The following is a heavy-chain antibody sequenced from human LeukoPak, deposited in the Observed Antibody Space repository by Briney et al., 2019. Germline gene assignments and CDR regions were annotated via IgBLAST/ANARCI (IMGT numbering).Heavy chain of an antibody. CDR2: IASDGTI. D-gene: IGHD3-3*01. CDR3: ARDFRFLEDY. V-gene: IGHV3-48*03. J-gene: IGHJ4*02. CDR1: GFILSTSE. Sequence: GGSLRLSCVASGFILSTSEMNWVRQAPGRGLEWVSFIASDGTIYYADSVKGRFTLSRDNAKNSLYLQMNSLRAKDTAVYYCARDFRFLEDYWGQGTLVTVSS.